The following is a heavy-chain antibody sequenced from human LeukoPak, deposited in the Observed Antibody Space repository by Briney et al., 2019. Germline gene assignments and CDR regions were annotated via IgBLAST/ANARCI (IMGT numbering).Heavy chain of an antibody. CDR1: GVSISSYY. CDR3: ARVGHY. CDR2: IYYTGRI. Sequence: PSETLSLTCTVSGVSISSYYWIWIRQPPGKGLEWIGYIYYTGRINQNPSVKSRVTISVDTSKNQFSLKLSTVTAADTAVYYCARVGHYWGQGTLVTVSS. V-gene: IGHV4-59*01. D-gene: IGHD1-26*01. J-gene: IGHJ4*02.